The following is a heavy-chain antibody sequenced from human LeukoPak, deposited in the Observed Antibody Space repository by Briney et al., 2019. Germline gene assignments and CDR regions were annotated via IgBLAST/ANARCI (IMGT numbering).Heavy chain of an antibody. V-gene: IGHV1-18*01. D-gene: IGHD6-19*01. CDR1: GYTFTSYG. Sequence: GASVKVSCKASGYTFTSYGISWVRQAPGQGLEWMGWISAYNGNTNYAQKLQGRVTITTDESTSTAYMELSSLRSEDTAVYYCARGRLTVAGPFDYWGQGTLVTVSS. CDR3: ARGRLTVAGPFDY. J-gene: IGHJ4*02. CDR2: ISAYNGNT.